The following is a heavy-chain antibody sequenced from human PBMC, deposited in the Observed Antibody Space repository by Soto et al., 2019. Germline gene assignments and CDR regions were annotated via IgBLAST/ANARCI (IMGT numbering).Heavy chain of an antibody. J-gene: IGHJ4*02. D-gene: IGHD6-6*01. V-gene: IGHV4-34*01. Sequence: SETLSLTCSIYSGSFSGYYWSWIRQPPGKGLEWIGEISQSGNTNYSPSLKSRVSISIDTSKKQFSLNLASVCAADTAVYYCARAPKVSGSSQTRPDFWGQEALVTVSS. CDR2: ISQSGNT. CDR3: ARAPKVSGSSQTRPDF. CDR1: SGSFSGYY.